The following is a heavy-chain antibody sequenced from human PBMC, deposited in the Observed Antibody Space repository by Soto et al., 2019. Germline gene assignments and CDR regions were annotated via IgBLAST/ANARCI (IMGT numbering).Heavy chain of an antibody. CDR3: ARRHIYYYYHYMDV. J-gene: IGHJ6*03. V-gene: IGHV4-59*08. CDR2: IYYSGST. CDR1: GGSISSYY. D-gene: IGHD2-21*01. Sequence: SETLSLTCTVSGGSISSYYWSWIRQPPGKGLEWIGYIYYSGSTNYNPSLKSQVTISVDTSKNQFSLKLSSVTAADTAVYYCARRHIYYYYHYMDVWGKGTTVTVSS.